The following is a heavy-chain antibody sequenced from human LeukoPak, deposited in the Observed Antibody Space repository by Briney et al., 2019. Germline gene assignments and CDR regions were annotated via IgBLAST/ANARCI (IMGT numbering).Heavy chain of an antibody. D-gene: IGHD2-2*01. CDR1: GFTFSNYA. CDR2: ISGSGSDT. J-gene: IGHJ4*02. CDR3: AKASGQAGYCSSTSCHYTFDY. Sequence: GGSLRLSCAASGFTFSNYAMTWVRQAPGKGLEWVSGISGSGSDTYYAASVRGRFTILRDNSKNTLYLQMNSLRAEDTTVYYCAKASGQAGYCSSTSCHYTFDYWGQGTLVTVSS. V-gene: IGHV3-23*01.